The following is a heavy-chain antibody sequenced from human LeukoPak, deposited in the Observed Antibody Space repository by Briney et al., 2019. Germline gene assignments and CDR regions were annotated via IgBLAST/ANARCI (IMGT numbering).Heavy chain of an antibody. D-gene: IGHD6-13*01. Sequence: ASVKVSCKVSGYTFTIYDINWVRQATGQGREWRGWMNPNSGNTGYAQKFQGRVTMTRNTSISTAYMELSSLRSEDTALYYCARGLNLRLAAAGFQHWGQGTLVTVSS. CDR1: GYTFTIYD. CDR3: ARGLNLRLAAAGFQH. CDR2: MNPNSGNT. V-gene: IGHV1-8*01. J-gene: IGHJ1*01.